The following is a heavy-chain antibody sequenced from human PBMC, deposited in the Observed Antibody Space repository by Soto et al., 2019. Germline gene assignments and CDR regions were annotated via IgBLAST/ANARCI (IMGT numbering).Heavy chain of an antibody. Sequence: SGPTLVNPTQTLTLTCTFSGFSLSTSGMCVSWIRQPPGKALEWLARIDWDDNKYYSTSLKTRLTISKDTSKNQVVLTMTNMDPVDTATYYCARIYCSSTSCYQNWFDPWGQGTLVTVSS. V-gene: IGHV2-70*11. CDR1: GFSLSTSGMC. D-gene: IGHD2-2*01. CDR3: ARIYCSSTSCYQNWFDP. J-gene: IGHJ5*02. CDR2: IDWDDNK.